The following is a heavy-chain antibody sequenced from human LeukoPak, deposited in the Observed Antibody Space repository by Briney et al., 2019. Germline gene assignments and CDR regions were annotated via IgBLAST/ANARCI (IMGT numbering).Heavy chain of an antibody. Sequence: SETLSLTCAVYGGSFSGYYWSWIRQPPGKGLEWIGEINHSGSTNYNPSLKSRVTISVDTSKNQFSLKLSSVTAADTAVYYCARLIVGATAYYFDYWGQGTLVTVSS. CDR3: ARLIVGATAYYFDY. D-gene: IGHD1-26*01. V-gene: IGHV4-34*01. CDR1: GGSFSGYY. J-gene: IGHJ4*02. CDR2: INHSGST.